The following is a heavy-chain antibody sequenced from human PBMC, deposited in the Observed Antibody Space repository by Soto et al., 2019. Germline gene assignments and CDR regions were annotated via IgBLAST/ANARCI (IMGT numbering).Heavy chain of an antibody. D-gene: IGHD4-17*01. J-gene: IGHJ4*02. CDR2: IIPIFGTA. Sequence: ASVKVSCKASGGTFSSYAISWVRQAPGQGLEWMGGIIPIFGTANYAQKFQGRITITADESTSTAYMELSSLRSEDTAVYYCARVPDDYGGNFGYWGQGTLVTVSS. V-gene: IGHV1-69*13. CDR1: GGTFSSYA. CDR3: ARVPDDYGGNFGY.